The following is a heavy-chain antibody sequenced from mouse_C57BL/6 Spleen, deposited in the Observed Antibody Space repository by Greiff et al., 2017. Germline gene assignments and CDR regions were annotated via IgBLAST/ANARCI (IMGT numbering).Heavy chain of an antibody. CDR2: IDPETGGT. CDR1: GYTFTDYE. D-gene: IGHD1-1*01. J-gene: IGHJ3*01. CDR3: TRSWPTGGFAY. Sequence: QVQLQQSGAELVRPGASVTLSCKASGYTFTDYEMHWVKQTPVHGLEWIGAIDPETGGTAYNQKFKGKAILTAYKSSSTAYMELRSLTSEDSAVYYCTRSWPTGGFAYWGQGTLVTVSA. V-gene: IGHV1-15*01.